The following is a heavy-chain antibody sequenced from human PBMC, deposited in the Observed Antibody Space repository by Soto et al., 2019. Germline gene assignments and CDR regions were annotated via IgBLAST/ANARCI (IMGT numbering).Heavy chain of an antibody. CDR3: AKALWFGESSHYFDY. Sequence: EVQLLESGGGLVQVGGSLRLSCVGSGFGFDSYAMSWVRQAPGKGREWVSGIGSRGGAIVYADSVRGRFTISRDNSRNALYLHMNSLRAGDTAVYYCAKALWFGESSHYFDYWGQGTLVTVSS. CDR2: IGSRGGAI. D-gene: IGHD3-10*01. V-gene: IGHV3-23*01. J-gene: IGHJ4*02. CDR1: GFGFDSYA.